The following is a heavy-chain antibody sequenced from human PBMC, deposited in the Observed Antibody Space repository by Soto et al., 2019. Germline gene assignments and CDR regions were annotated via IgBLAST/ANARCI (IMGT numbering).Heavy chain of an antibody. Sequence: VGSLRLSCAASGFIFSNYAMSWVRQAPGKGLEWVSFISGSGSSTYYADSVKGRFTISRGNSKNTLYLQMNSLRAEDAAVYYCVREASSSGLHLDHWGRGTLLTVSS. V-gene: IGHV3-23*01. CDR1: GFIFSNYA. J-gene: IGHJ4*02. CDR2: ISGSGSST. CDR3: VREASSSGLHLDH. D-gene: IGHD6-6*01.